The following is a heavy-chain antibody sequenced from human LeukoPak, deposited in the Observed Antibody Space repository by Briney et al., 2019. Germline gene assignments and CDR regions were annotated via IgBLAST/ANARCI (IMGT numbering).Heavy chain of an antibody. V-gene: IGHV4-34*01. CDR2: INHSGST. CDR3: ARGRKVHYDSSGYYYFDY. D-gene: IGHD3-22*01. J-gene: IGHJ4*02. Sequence: PSETLSLTCAVYGGSFSGYYWSWIRKPPGKGLEWIGEINHSGSTNYNPSLKSRVTISVDTSKNQFSLKLSSVTAADTAVYHCARGRKVHYDSSGYYYFDYWGQGTLVTVSS. CDR1: GGSFSGYY.